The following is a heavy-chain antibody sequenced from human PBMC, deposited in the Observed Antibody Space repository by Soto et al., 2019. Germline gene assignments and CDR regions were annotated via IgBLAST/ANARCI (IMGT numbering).Heavy chain of an antibody. J-gene: IGHJ6*02. CDR1: GFTFSSYS. CDR3: AKQQGPGTPYYYAMDV. D-gene: IGHD2-15*01. Sequence: GGSLRLSCAASGFTFSSYSMNWVRQAPGKGLEWVSSISSSSSYIYYADSVKGRFTISRDNSKNTLYLQMNSLRAEDTAVYFCAKQQGPGTPYYYAMDVWGQGTTVTVSS. CDR2: ISSSSSYI. V-gene: IGHV3-21*04.